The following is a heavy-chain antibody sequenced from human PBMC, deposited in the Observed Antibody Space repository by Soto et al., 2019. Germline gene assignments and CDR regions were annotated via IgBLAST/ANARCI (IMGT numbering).Heavy chain of an antibody. CDR3: ATSYGSGYRAFDY. V-gene: IGHV1-69*02. CDR1: GDTFSFYT. CDR2: INPILSMS. Sequence: QVQLVQSGAEVKKPGSSVKVSCKASGDTFSFYTINWVRQAPGLGLEWVGRINPILSMSNYAQKFKGRVTMTADKSTSTAYMELRSLRSEDTAMYYCATSYGSGYRAFDYWGQGALVTVSS. J-gene: IGHJ4*02. D-gene: IGHD3-10*01.